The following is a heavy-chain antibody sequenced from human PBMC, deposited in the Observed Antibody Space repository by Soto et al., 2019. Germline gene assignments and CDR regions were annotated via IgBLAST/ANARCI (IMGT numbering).Heavy chain of an antibody. CDR3: ARWGTTGGLDV. D-gene: IGHD3-16*01. CDR2: TSYDGSDK. J-gene: IGHJ1*01. V-gene: IGHV3-30*19. Sequence: ESGGGVVQPGTSLRVSCVGSGFTFRSYVIHWVRQAPGKGLEWVALTSYDGSDKYYDDSVRGRFTISRDNSRNTVDLQMDSLRPEDTALYYCARWGTTGGLDVWGQGTLVSVSS. CDR1: GFTFRSYV.